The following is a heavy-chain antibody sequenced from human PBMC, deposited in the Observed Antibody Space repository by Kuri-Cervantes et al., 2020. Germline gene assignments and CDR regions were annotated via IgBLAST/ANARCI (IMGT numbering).Heavy chain of an antibody. CDR1: GGTFSSYA. CDR2: IIPIFGTA. Sequence: SVKVSCKASGGTFSSYAISWVRQAPGQGLEWMGGIIPIFGTANYAQKFQGRVTITADESTSTAYMELSSLRSEDTAVYYCARGFILQGEIYGFDYWGRGTLVTVSS. V-gene: IGHV1-69*13. J-gene: IGHJ4*02. D-gene: IGHD4-17*01. CDR3: ARGFILQGEIYGFDY.